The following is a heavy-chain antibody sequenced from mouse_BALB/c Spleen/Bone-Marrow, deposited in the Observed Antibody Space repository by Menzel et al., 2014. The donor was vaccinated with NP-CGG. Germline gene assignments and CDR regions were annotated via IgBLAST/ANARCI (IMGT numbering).Heavy chain of an antibody. V-gene: IGHV5-9*02. J-gene: IGHJ3*01. CDR2: ITSGDSYT. CDR1: GFPFRSYD. CDR3: ARQDGYDGTWFAY. D-gene: IGHD2-2*01. Sequence: DVKLVESGGGLVKPGGSLKPSCAASGFPFRSYDMSWVRQTPEKRLEWVATITSGDSYTYYPDSVKGRFTISRDNARNALYLQMSSLRSEDTALYYCARQDGYDGTWFAYWGQGTLVTVSA.